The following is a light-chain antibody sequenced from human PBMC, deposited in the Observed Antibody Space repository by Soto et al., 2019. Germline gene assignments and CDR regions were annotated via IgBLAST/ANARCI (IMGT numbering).Light chain of an antibody. CDR3: QESHDSLWT. J-gene: IGKJ1*01. CDR1: QSITTY. Sequence: DIQMTQSPPSLSASVGDRVIITCRASQSITTYSNWYQLKPGKAPKLLIYGASNLQSGVPSRFSGGGSGTVFTLTISSLQPEDLGVYYCQESHDSLWTFGQGTKVEI. CDR2: GAS. V-gene: IGKV1-39*01.